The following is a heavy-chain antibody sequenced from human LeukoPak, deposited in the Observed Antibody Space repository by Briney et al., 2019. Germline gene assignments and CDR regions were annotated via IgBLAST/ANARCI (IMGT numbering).Heavy chain of an antibody. Sequence: GGSLRLSYAASGFTFSTYWMHWVRQAPGKGLVWVSCINGDGSSTIYADSVKGRFTISRDTAKNTLYLQMNSLRAEDTAMYYCTRSSSFDYWGQGTLVTVSS. V-gene: IGHV3-74*01. D-gene: IGHD6-13*01. J-gene: IGHJ4*02. CDR2: INGDGSST. CDR1: GFTFSTYW. CDR3: TRSSSFDY.